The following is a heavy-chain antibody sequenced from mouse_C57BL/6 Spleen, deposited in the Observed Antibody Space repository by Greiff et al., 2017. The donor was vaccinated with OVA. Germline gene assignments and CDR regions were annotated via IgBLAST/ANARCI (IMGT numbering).Heavy chain of an antibody. CDR1: GFSLSTSGMG. D-gene: IGHD3-3*01. V-gene: IGHV8-12*01. Sequence: QVTLKVSGPGILQSSQTLSLTCSFSGFSLSTSGMGVSWIRQPSGKGLEWLAHIYWVDDRRFNLSLKSRLTISKDTSRNQVFLKITRVDTADTAAYYCARMARGGRDYFDYWGQGTTLTVSS. J-gene: IGHJ2*01. CDR2: IYWVDDR. CDR3: ARMARGGRDYFDY.